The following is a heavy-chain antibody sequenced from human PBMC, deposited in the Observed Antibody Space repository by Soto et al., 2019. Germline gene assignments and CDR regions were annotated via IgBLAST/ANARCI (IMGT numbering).Heavy chain of an antibody. CDR1: GFTFSSYA. D-gene: IGHD2-15*01. Sequence: ESGGGLVQPGGSLRLSCAASGFTFSSYAMSWVRQAPGKGLEWVSAISGSGGNTYFADSVKGRFTISRDNSKNTLYLQMSSLRAEDSAVYYCAKGNPGGSFDYWGQGTLVTVSS. CDR2: ISGSGGNT. CDR3: AKGNPGGSFDY. V-gene: IGHV3-23*01. J-gene: IGHJ4*02.